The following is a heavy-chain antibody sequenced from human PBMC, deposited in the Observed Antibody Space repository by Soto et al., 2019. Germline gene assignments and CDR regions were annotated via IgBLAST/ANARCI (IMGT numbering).Heavy chain of an antibody. CDR3: VRIRYQLPSSVLWLDP. J-gene: IGHJ5*02. V-gene: IGHV4-34*01. CDR2: INHVGGT. D-gene: IGHD3-16*01. CDR1: GGFLSESY. Sequence: SETLSLTCAVYGGFLSESYWTWIRQPPGKGLEWIGEINHVGGTNYNPSLKSRVTMSVDTSQNQFSLRLISVTAADTAMYFCVRIRYQLPSSVLWLDPWGQGTPVPVSS.